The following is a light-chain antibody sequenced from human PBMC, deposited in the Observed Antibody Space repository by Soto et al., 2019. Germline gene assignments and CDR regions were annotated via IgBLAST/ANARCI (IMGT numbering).Light chain of an antibody. CDR1: SSDVGGYNY. J-gene: IGLJ2*01. Sequence: QPVLTQPASVSGSPGQSITISCTGTSSDVGGYNYVSWYRQHPGKAPKLILYDVSDRPSGVSTRFSGSRSGNTASLTISGLQAEDEADYYCSSYSSTNTLGVFGGGTKLTVL. CDR3: SSYSSTNTLGV. V-gene: IGLV2-14*01. CDR2: DVS.